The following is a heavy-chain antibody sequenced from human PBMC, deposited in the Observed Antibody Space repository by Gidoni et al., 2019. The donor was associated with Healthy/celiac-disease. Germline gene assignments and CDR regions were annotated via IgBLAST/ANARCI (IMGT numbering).Heavy chain of an antibody. J-gene: IGHJ4*02. D-gene: IGHD3-9*01. CDR1: GFTFSSYG. Sequence: QVQLVESGGGVVQPGRSLRLSCAASGFTFSSYGMHWVRQAPGKGLGWVAVISYDGSNKYYADSVKGRFTISRDNSKNTLYLQRNSLRAEDTAVYYCAKDRDNYFDYWGQGTLVTVSS. V-gene: IGHV3-30*18. CDR2: ISYDGSNK. CDR3: AKDRDNYFDY.